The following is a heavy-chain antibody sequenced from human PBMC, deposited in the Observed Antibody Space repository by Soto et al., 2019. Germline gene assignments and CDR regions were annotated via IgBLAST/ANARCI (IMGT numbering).Heavy chain of an antibody. J-gene: IGHJ6*02. CDR1: GFTFSSYG. D-gene: IGHD4-17*01. V-gene: IGHV3-30*18. CDR2: ISYDGSNK. Sequence: GGSLRLSCAASGFTFSSYGMHWVRQAPGKGLEWVAVISYDGSNKYYADSVKGRFTISRDNSKNTLYLQMNSLRAEDTAVYYCAKEGLRLHYYGMDVWGQGTTVTVSS. CDR3: AKEGLRLHYYGMDV.